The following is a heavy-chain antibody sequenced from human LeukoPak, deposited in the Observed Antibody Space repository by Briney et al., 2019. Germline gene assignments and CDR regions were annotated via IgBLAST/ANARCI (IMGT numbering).Heavy chain of an antibody. V-gene: IGHV3-30-3*01. CDR2: ISYDGSNK. Sequence: GRSLRLSCAASGFTFSSYAMHWVRQAPGKGLEWVAVISYDGSNKYYADSVKGRFTISRDNSKNTLYLQMNSLRAEDTAVYYCAKDYRYSSSWYDWFDPWGQGTLVTVSS. J-gene: IGHJ5*02. CDR3: AKDYRYSSSWYDWFDP. CDR1: GFTFSSYA. D-gene: IGHD6-13*01.